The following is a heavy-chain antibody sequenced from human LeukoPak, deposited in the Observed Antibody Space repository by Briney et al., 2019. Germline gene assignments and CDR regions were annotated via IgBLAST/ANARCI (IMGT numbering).Heavy chain of an antibody. D-gene: IGHD2-21*02. Sequence: ASETLSLTCTVSGGSISSYYWSWIRQPPGKGLEWIGYIYYSGSTNYNPSLKSRVTISVDTSKNQFSLKLSSVTAADTAVYYCAASIVVVTADDAFDIWGQGTMVTVSS. V-gene: IGHV4-59*12. CDR2: IYYSGST. CDR3: AASIVVVTADDAFDI. CDR1: GGSISSYY. J-gene: IGHJ3*02.